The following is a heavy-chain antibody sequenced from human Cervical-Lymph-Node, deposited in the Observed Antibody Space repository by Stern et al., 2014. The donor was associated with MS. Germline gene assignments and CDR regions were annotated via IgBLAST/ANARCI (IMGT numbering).Heavy chain of an antibody. CDR1: GYTFTSYG. J-gene: IGHJ4*02. Sequence: VQLVESGPEVKKPGASVKVSCKASGYTFTSYGIAWVRQAPGQGLEWMGVISAYNGNTNYERKLQGRVALTTNTAPSTAYMELRSLRSDDTAIYFCARSGTRVPRGYWGQGTLITVSS. V-gene: IGHV1-18*04. D-gene: IGHD6-25*01. CDR2: ISAYNGNT. CDR3: ARSGTRVPRGY.